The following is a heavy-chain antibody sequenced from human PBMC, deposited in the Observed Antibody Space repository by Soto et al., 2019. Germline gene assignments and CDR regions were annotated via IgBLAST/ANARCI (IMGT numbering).Heavy chain of an antibody. CDR3: ARGPYYDFWSGYRYYYYGMDV. V-gene: IGHV3-48*03. D-gene: IGHD3-3*01. CDR1: GFTFSSYE. CDR2: ISSSGSTI. Sequence: GGSLRLSCAASGFTFSSYEMNWVRQAPGKGLEWVSYISSSGSTIYYADSVKGRFTISRDNAKNSLYLQMNSLRAEDTAVYYCARGPYYDFWSGYRYYYYGMDVWGQGTTVTVSS. J-gene: IGHJ6*02.